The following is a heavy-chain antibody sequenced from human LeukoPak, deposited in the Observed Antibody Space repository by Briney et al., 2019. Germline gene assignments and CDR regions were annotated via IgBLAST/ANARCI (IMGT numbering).Heavy chain of an antibody. V-gene: IGHV1-18*01. CDR3: ARGGIVGATEDPAFDI. D-gene: IGHD1-26*01. J-gene: IGHJ3*02. Sequence: GASVKVPCKASGYTFTSYGISWVRQAPGQGLEWMGWISAYNGNTNYAQKLQGRVTMTTDTSTSTAYMELRSLRSDDTAVYYCARGGIVGATEDPAFDIWGQGTMVTVSS. CDR2: ISAYNGNT. CDR1: GYTFTSYG.